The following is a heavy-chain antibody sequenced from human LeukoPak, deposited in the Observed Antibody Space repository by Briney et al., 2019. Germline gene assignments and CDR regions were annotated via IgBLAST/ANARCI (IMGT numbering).Heavy chain of an antibody. CDR1: GFSLTNNHY. D-gene: IGHD6-13*01. J-gene: IGHJ4*02. CDR2: IFHAGNT. Sequence: PSETLSLTCTVSGFSLTNNHYWGWIRQSPGKGLECIGNIFHAGNTNYNPSLQSRVTLSMDTSKNQFSLTMTSVTAADTAVYYCARGVVAAAGRTFDFWGQGTLVTVSS. CDR3: ARGVVAAAGRTFDF. V-gene: IGHV4-38-2*02.